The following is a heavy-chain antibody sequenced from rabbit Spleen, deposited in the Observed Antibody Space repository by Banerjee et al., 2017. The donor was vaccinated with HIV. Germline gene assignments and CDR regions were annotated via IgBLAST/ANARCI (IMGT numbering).Heavy chain of an antibody. CDR3: ARDLVAVIGWNFNL. CDR1: GVSFSSNHY. CDR2: INIVTGKS. J-gene: IGHJ4*01. D-gene: IGHD1-1*01. V-gene: IGHV1S40*01. Sequence: QSLEESGGDLGKPGASLTLTCTASGVSFSSNHYMCWVRQAPGKGLEWIACINIVTGKSVYASWAKGRFMMSRTSSTTVTLQMTSLTVADTATYFCARDLVAVIGWNFNLWGQGTLVTVS.